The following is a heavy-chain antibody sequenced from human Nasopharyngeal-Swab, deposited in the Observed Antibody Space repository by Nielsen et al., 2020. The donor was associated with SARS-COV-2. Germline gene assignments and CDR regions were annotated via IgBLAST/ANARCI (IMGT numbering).Heavy chain of an antibody. J-gene: IGHJ4*02. CDR2: ISGSGGST. Sequence: WIRQPPGKGLEWVSAISGSGGSTYYADSVKGRFTISRDNSKNTLCLQMNSLRAEDTAVYYRATEVVTARGADYWGQGTLVTVSS. D-gene: IGHD2-21*02. CDR3: ATEVVTARGADY. V-gene: IGHV3-23*01.